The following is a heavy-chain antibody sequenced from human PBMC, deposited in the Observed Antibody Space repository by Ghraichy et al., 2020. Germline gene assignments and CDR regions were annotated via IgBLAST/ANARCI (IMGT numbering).Heavy chain of an antibody. CDR3: AIQRGSSTGCIDY. J-gene: IGHJ4*02. V-gene: IGHV3-23*01. CDR1: EFAFSSYS. CDR2: ISASGVNT. Sequence: GESLNISCVASEFAFSSYSMSWVRQAPGKGLEWVSGISASGVNTYDADSVKGRFTISRDNSENTLYLEMNSLRADDTAVYYCAIQRGSSTGCIDYWGQGTLVTVSS. D-gene: IGHD2-2*01.